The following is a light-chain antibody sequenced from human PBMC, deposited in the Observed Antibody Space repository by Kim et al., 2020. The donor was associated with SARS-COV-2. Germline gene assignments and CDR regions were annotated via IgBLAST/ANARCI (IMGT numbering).Light chain of an antibody. V-gene: IGKV3-11*01. J-gene: IGKJ1*01. Sequence: EIVLTQSPATLSLSPGERATLSCRASQSVSSYLAWYQQKPGQAPRLLIYAASNRVTGIPARFSRSGSGTDFTLTISNLEPEDFAVYYCRQRSNWPWTFGQGTKVDIK. CDR1: QSVSSY. CDR3: RQRSNWPWT. CDR2: AAS.